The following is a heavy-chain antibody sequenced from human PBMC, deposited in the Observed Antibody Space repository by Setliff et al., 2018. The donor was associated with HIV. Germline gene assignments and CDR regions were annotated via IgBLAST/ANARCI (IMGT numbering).Heavy chain of an antibody. CDR1: GYTFTAYG. CDR2: IIPILGIA. V-gene: IGHV1-69*10. J-gene: IGHJ4*02. Sequence: SVKVSCKPSGYTFTAYGLSWVRQAPGQGLEWMGGIIPILGIANYAQKFQGRVTITADKSTSTAYMELSSLRSEDTAVYYCARDADDYYDSSGRDYWGQGTLVTVSS. CDR3: ARDADDYYDSSGRDY. D-gene: IGHD3-22*01.